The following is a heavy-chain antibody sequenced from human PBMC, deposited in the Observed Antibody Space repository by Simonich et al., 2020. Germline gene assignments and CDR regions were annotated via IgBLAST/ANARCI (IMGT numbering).Heavy chain of an antibody. CDR2: INPNRGGT. D-gene: IGHD2-21*01. V-gene: IGHV1-2*02. Sequence: QVQLVQSGAEVKKPGASVKVSCKASGYTFTGFYMHWVRQAPGQGLEWRGWINPNRGGTNYEQKFQGRVTMTRDTSISTAYMELSRLRSDDTAVYYCARNGLVGILKAFDIWGQGTMVTVSS. CDR3: ARNGLVGILKAFDI. J-gene: IGHJ3*02. CDR1: GYTFTGFY.